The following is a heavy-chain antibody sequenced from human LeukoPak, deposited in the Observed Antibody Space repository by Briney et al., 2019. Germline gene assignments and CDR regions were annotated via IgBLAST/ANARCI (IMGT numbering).Heavy chain of an antibody. J-gene: IGHJ6*03. CDR1: GFTFSSHS. Sequence: GGSLRLSCAASGFTFSSHSMNWVRQAPGKGLEWVSSISSSTSYIYYADSVKGRFTISRDNAKNSLYLQMNSLRAEDTAIYYCARSSGWYHRGPDNYYYYMDVWGKGTTVTVS. D-gene: IGHD6-19*01. CDR3: ARSSGWYHRGPDNYYYYMDV. CDR2: ISSSTSYI. V-gene: IGHV3-21*01.